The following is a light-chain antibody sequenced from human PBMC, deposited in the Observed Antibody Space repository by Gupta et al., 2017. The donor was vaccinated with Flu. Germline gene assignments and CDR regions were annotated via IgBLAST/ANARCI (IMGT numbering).Light chain of an antibody. V-gene: IGLV2-14*03. CDR1: SSHVGRSTS. CDR3: SSYTSTNTFYV. J-gene: IGLJ1*01. Sequence: SALTQPASVSRPPGQSPTTSCAGTSSHVGRSTSVSWFQHHPGISPKLIIYDVTHRPPGVSSRFSGSKSGNTASLTISGLEAEDESDYFCSSYTSTNTFYVFGPGTKVTVL. CDR2: DVT.